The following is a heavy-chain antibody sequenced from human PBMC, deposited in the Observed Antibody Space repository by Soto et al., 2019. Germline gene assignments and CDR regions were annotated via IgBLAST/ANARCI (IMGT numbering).Heavy chain of an antibody. CDR3: AKGQSRFLEWLSYFDY. Sequence: PGGSLRLSCAASGFTFRSSAMSWVRQAPGKGLEWVSTISDNGGSTFHADSVNGRFTISRDNSESTLYLQMNSLGAEDTAVYYCAKGQSRFLEWLSYFDYWGQGTLVTVSS. J-gene: IGHJ4*02. CDR2: ISDNGGST. D-gene: IGHD3-3*01. V-gene: IGHV3-23*01. CDR1: GFTFRSSA.